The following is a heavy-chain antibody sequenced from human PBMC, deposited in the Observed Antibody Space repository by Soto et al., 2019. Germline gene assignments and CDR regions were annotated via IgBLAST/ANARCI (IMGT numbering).Heavy chain of an antibody. D-gene: IGHD4-17*01. CDR2: ISSSSSYI. Sequence: GGSLRLSCAASGFTFSSYSMNWVRQAPGKGLEWVSSISSSSSYIYYADSVKGRFTISRDNAKNSLYLQMNSLRAEDTAVYYCARERGYGDYHYYYYGMDVWGQGTTVTVSS. CDR3: ARERGYGDYHYYYYGMDV. CDR1: GFTFSSYS. J-gene: IGHJ6*02. V-gene: IGHV3-21*01.